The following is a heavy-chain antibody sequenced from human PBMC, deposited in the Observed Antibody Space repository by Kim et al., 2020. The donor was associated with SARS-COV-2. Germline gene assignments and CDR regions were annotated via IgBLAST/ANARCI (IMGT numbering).Heavy chain of an antibody. CDR1: GFTFSSYW. J-gene: IGHJ6*03. CDR2: INSDGSST. D-gene: IGHD3-3*01. Sequence: GGSLRLSCAASGFTFSSYWMHWVRQAPGKGLVWVSRINSDGSSTSYADSVKGRFTISRDNAKNTLYLQMNSLRAEDTAVYYCARARKFRFLEWQTPAYMDVWGKGTTVTVSS. CDR3: ARARKFRFLEWQTPAYMDV. V-gene: IGHV3-74*01.